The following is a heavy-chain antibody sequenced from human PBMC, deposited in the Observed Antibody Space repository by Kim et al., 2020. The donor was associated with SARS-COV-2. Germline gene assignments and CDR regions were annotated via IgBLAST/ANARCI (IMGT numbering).Heavy chain of an antibody. V-gene: IGHV3-21*01. J-gene: IGHJ4*02. CDR3: ARAYSSGWAYFDY. D-gene: IGHD6-19*01. Sequence: YADSVKGRLTISRDNAKNALYQRMTSLRAEDTAVYYCARAYSSGWAYFDYWGQGTLVTVSS.